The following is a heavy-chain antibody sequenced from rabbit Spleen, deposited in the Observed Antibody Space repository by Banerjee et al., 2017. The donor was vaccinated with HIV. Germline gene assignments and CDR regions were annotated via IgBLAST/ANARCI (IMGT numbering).Heavy chain of an antibody. V-gene: IGHV1S45*01. J-gene: IGHJ4*01. Sequence: QGQLEESGGDLVKPEGSLTLTCTASGFSFSKTYWICWVRQAPGKGLEWIACIDSGRGSTYYATWAKGRFTISKTSSTTVTLRMTSLTAADTATYFCARDIGGGNSADPDYFTLWGPGTLVTVS. CDR2: IDSGRGST. CDR1: GFSFSKTYW. D-gene: IGHD7-1*01. CDR3: ARDIGGGNSADPDYFTL.